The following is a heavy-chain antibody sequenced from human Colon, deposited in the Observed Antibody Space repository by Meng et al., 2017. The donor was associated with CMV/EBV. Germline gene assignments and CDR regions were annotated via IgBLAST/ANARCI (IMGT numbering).Heavy chain of an antibody. CDR1: GGSISSGGYY. J-gene: IGHJ4*02. Sequence: SETLSLTCSVSGGSISSGGYYWSWIRQPPGKGLEWIGFIYYSGRTIYNPSLKSRVTMSVDTSEHQFSLKLTSVTAADAAVYFCAKVGLGASTEIYYFDYWGQGALVTVSS. CDR2: IYYSGRT. CDR3: AKVGLGASTEIYYFDY. D-gene: IGHD1-26*01. V-gene: IGHV4-61*08.